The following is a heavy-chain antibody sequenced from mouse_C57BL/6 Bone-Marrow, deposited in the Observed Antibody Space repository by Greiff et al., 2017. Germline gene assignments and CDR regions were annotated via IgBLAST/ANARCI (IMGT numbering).Heavy chain of an antibody. J-gene: IGHJ1*03. D-gene: IGHD1-1*01. CDR2: IYPGDGDT. CDR1: GYAFSSYW. Sequence: VQLQQSGAELVKPGASVKISCKASGYAFSSYWMNWVKQRPGKGLEWIGQIYPGDGDTNYNGKFKGKATLTADKSSSTAYMQLSSLTSEDSAVYFCARSGTTVVAPYWYFDVWGTGTTVTVSS. CDR3: ARSGTTVVAPYWYFDV. V-gene: IGHV1-80*01.